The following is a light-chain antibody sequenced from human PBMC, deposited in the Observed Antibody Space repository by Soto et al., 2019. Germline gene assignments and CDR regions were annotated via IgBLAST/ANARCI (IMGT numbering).Light chain of an antibody. CDR3: QQHGTSPIT. Sequence: EIVMTQSPATLSVSPGERASLSCRASQSVSSNLAWYQQKPGQAPRLLIYDTSSRATGVPDRFSGSGSGTDFTLTISRLEPDDFAVYYCQQHGTSPITFGQGTRLEIK. CDR1: QSVSSN. CDR2: DTS. J-gene: IGKJ5*01. V-gene: IGKV3-20*01.